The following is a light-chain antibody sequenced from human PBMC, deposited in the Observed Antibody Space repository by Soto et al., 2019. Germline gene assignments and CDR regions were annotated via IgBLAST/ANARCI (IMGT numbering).Light chain of an antibody. J-gene: IGKJ3*01. CDR3: QQYDNLFT. Sequence: DIPMTQSPSSLSASVGDRVTITCQASQDISNYLNWYQQKPGKAPKLLIYDASNLETGVPSRFSGSGYGTDFTFSISSLQPEDIATYYCQQYDNLFTFGPGTKVDIK. CDR2: DAS. V-gene: IGKV1-33*01. CDR1: QDISNY.